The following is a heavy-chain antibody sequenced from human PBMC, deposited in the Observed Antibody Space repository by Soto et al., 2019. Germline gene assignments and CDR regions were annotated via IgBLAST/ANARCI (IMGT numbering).Heavy chain of an antibody. J-gene: IGHJ6*03. CDR3: ARETYYYGSGYMDV. V-gene: IGHV2-5*02. D-gene: IGHD3-10*01. CDR2: IYWDDDK. CDR1: GFSLSTSGVG. Sequence: SGPTLVNPTQTLTLTCTFSGFSLSTSGVGVGWIRQPPGKALEWLALIYWDDDKRYSPSLKSRLTITKDTTKKQVVLTITNMKPVDRATFYCARETYYYGSGYMDVWGKGTTVTVSS.